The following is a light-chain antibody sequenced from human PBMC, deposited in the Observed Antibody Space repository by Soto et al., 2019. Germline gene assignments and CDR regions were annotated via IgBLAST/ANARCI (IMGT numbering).Light chain of an antibody. CDR2: GNS. Sequence: QSVLTQPPSVSGAPGQRVTISCTGSSPSIGAGYDVHWYQQLPGTAPKLLIYGNSNRPSRVPDRFSGSRSGSSASLAITGLQAEDEGDYYCQSYDCSLSGYVFGTGTKVTVL. CDR3: QSYDCSLSGYV. CDR1: SPSIGAGYD. V-gene: IGLV1-40*01. J-gene: IGLJ1*01.